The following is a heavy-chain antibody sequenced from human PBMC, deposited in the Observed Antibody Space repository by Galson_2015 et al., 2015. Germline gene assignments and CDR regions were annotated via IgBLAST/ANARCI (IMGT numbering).Heavy chain of an antibody. V-gene: IGHV3-30*18. D-gene: IGHD2-15*01. CDR2: ISDEGSIK. CDR3: AKDNEGYCSDGHCYSYYYYGMDV. CDR1: GFTFSSCG. Sequence: SLRLSCAARGFTFSSCGMHWVRQAPGKGLESVALISDEGSIKEYADSVKGRFTISRDNSKNTLSLQMNSLRAEDTAIYYCAKDNEGYCSDGHCYSYYYYGMDVWGQGTTVTVSS. J-gene: IGHJ6*02.